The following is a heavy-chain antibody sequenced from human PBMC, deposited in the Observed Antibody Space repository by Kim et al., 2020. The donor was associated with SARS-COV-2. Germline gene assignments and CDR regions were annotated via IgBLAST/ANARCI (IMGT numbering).Heavy chain of an antibody. Sequence: GGSLRLSCAASGFTFSSYAMSWVRQAPGKGLEWVSAISGSGGSTYYADSVKGRFTISRDNSKNTLYLQMNSLRDEATAVYYCAKDRRYSYGGYFDYWGQGTLVTVSS. V-gene: IGHV3-23*01. D-gene: IGHD5-18*01. J-gene: IGHJ4*02. CDR3: AKDRRYSYGGYFDY. CDR1: GFTFSSYA. CDR2: ISGSGGST.